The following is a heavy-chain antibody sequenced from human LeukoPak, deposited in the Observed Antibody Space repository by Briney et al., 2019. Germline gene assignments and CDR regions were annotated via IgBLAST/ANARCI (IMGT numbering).Heavy chain of an antibody. CDR3: ARDCDTAMVEWGPSAFDI. V-gene: IGHV3-30*02. Sequence: GGSLRLSCAASGFTFGSYGMHWVRQAPGKGLEWVTFIRYDGNNKYYADSVKGRFTISRDNSKNTLYLQMNSLRAEDTAVYYCARDCDTAMVEWGPSAFDIWGQGTMVTVSS. CDR1: GFTFGSYG. CDR2: IRYDGNNK. D-gene: IGHD5-18*01. J-gene: IGHJ3*02.